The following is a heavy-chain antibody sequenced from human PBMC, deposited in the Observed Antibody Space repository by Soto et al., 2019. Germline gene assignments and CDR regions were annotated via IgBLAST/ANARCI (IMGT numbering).Heavy chain of an antibody. CDR2: MNPNSGNT. CDR3: ERGYRGYSYGLVRYCDWLPLDAFDI. D-gene: IGHD3-9*01. J-gene: IGHJ3*02. CDR1: GYTFTSYD. Sequence: ASVKVSCKASGYTFTSYDINWVRQATGQGLEWMGWMNPNSGNTGYAQKFQGSVTMTRNTSISTAYMELSSLRSEDTAVYYCERGYRGYSYGLVRYCDWLPLDAFDIWGHGTMVTVSS. V-gene: IGHV1-8*01.